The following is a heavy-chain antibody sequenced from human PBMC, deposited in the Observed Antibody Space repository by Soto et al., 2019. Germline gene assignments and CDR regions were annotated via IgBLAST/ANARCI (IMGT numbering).Heavy chain of an antibody. D-gene: IGHD3-22*01. CDR2: ISGSGGST. J-gene: IGHJ3*02. CDR1: GFTFSSYA. V-gene: IGHV3-23*01. Sequence: GGSLRLSCAASGFTFSSYAMSWVRQAPGKGLEWVSAISGSGGSTYYADSVKGRFTISRDNSKNTLYLQMNSLRAEDTAVYYCAKARRDSSGYYRDAFDIWGQGTMVTVSS. CDR3: AKARRDSSGYYRDAFDI.